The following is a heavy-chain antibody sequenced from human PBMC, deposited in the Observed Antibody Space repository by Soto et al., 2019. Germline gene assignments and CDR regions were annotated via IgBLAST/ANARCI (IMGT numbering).Heavy chain of an antibody. CDR2: ISSSSSYI. Sequence: GGSLRLSCAASGFTFSSYSMNWVRQAPGKGLEWVSSISSSSSYIYYADSVKGRFTISRDNAKNSLYLQMNSLRAEDTAVYYCAREGPSLNWNYDPYYYYYMDVWGKGTTVTVSS. D-gene: IGHD1-7*01. CDR1: GFTFSSYS. J-gene: IGHJ6*03. CDR3: AREGPSLNWNYDPYYYYYMDV. V-gene: IGHV3-21*01.